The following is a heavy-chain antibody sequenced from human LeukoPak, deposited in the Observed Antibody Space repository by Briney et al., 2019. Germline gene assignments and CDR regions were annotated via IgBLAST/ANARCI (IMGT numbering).Heavy chain of an antibody. CDR2: MNYSGYT. CDR1: GGSVSSGDYY. D-gene: IGHD5-18*01. V-gene: IGHV4-30-4*01. J-gene: IGHJ4*02. CDR3: ARDRGYSYGPFDY. Sequence: NTSQTLSLTCTVSGGSVSSGDYYWSWIRQPPGKGLEWIGYMNYSGYTLYNPSLRSRVTISIDTSKNHFSLKVSSVTAADTAVYYCARDRGYSYGPFDYWGQGTLVTVSS.